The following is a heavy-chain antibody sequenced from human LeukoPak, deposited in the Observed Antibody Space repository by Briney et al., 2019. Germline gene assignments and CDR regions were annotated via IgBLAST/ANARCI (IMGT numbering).Heavy chain of an antibody. CDR3: ARDRGWPAVHFDL. CDR1: RFTFRNYG. CDR2: IWYDGSEK. D-gene: IGHD2-15*01. V-gene: IGHV3-33*01. Sequence: GGSLRLSCAASRFTFRNYGMHWVRQAPGKGLEWVAVIWYDGSEKYYVNSVKGRFTVSRDNSKTTVYLQMNSLRVEDTAVYYCARDRGWPAVHFDLWGQGTLVTVSS. J-gene: IGHJ4*02.